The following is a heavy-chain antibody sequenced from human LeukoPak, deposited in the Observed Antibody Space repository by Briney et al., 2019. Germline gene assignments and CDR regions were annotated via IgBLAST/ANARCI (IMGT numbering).Heavy chain of an antibody. Sequence: SAKVSCKASGYTFTGYYIHWVRQAPGQGLEWMGWINPNINGTNYAQKFQGRVTMTGDRSISTAYMELSRLRSDDTAVYYCARCGKNWNYYYYMDVWGKGTTVTVSS. CDR3: ARCGKNWNYYYYMDV. CDR1: GYTFTGYY. V-gene: IGHV1-2*02. J-gene: IGHJ6*03. CDR2: INPNINGT. D-gene: IGHD1-1*01.